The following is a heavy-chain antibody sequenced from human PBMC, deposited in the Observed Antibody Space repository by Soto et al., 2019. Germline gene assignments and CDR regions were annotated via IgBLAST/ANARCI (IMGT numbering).Heavy chain of an antibody. Sequence: HVQLQESGPGLVKPSQTLSLTCTVSGGSISSGDYYWSWIRQPPGKGLEWIGYIYYSGSTYYNPSLKSRVTIXAXTXPNQFSLKLNSVTAADTAVYYCARGGYYDSSGYYPYWGQGTLVTVSS. CDR1: GGSISSGDYY. D-gene: IGHD3-22*01. CDR2: IYYSGST. V-gene: IGHV4-30-4*01. CDR3: ARGGYYDSSGYYPY. J-gene: IGHJ4*02.